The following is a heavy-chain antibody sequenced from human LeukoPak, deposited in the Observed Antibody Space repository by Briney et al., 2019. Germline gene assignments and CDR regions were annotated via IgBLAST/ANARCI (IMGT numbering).Heavy chain of an antibody. V-gene: IGHV1-2*02. CDR3: ARGAFTMVRGVTRGDFDY. D-gene: IGHD3-10*01. CDR2: INPNSGGT. Sequence: ASVKVSCKASGYTFTGYYMHWVRQAPGQGLEWMGWINPNSGGTNYAQKFQGRVTMTRDTSISTAYMELSRLRSDDTAVYYCARGAFTMVRGVTRGDFDYWGQGTLVTVSP. J-gene: IGHJ4*02. CDR1: GYTFTGYY.